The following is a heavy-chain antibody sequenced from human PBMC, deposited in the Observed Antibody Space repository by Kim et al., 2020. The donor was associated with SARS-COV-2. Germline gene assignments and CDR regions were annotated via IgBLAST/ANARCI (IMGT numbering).Heavy chain of an antibody. V-gene: IGHV4-31*02. J-gene: IGHJ3*02. D-gene: IGHD1-20*01. Sequence: PSLRSRVTISVDTSKNQFSLKLSSVTAADTAVYYCARDNSGTPNAFDIWGQGTMVTVSS. CDR3: ARDNSGTPNAFDI.